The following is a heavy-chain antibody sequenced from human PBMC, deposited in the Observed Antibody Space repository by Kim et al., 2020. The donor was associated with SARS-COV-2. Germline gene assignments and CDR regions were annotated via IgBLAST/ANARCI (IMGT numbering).Heavy chain of an antibody. CDR2: ISSNGGST. V-gene: IGHV3-64D*06. D-gene: IGHD6-13*01. CDR1: GFTFSSYA. Sequence: GGSLRLSCSASGFTFSSYAMHWVRQAPGKGLEYVSAISSNGGSTYYADSVKGRFTISRDNSKNTLYLQMSSLRAEDTAVYYCVKDRPGAAAGREGGFDYWGQGTLVTVSS. CDR3: VKDRPGAAAGREGGFDY. J-gene: IGHJ4*02.